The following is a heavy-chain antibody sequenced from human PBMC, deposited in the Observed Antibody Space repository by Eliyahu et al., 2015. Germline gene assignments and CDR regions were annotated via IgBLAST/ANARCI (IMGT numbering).Heavy chain of an antibody. D-gene: IGHD2-15*01. CDR3: IVVVVAATGNWFDP. CDR1: GGSISSSSXY. Sequence: QLQLQESGPGLVKPSETLSLTCTVXGGSISSSSXYWGWIRQPPGKGLEWIGSIYYSGSTYYNPSLKSRVTISVDTSKNQFSLKLSSVTAADTAVYYSIVVVVAATGNWFDPWGQGTLVTVSS. CDR2: IYYSGST. V-gene: IGHV4-39*01. J-gene: IGHJ5*02.